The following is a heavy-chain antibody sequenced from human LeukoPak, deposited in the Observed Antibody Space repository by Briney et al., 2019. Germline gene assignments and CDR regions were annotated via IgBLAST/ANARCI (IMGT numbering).Heavy chain of an antibody. CDR2: IYHSGST. J-gene: IGHJ4*02. Sequence: PSETLSLTCAVSGGSISSGGYSWSWIRQPPGKGLEWIGYIYHSGSTYYNPSLKSRVTISVDRPKNQFSLKLSSVTAADTAVYYCASSTYYYGPGSDPIDYWGQGTLVTVSS. V-gene: IGHV4-30-2*01. D-gene: IGHD3-10*01. CDR1: GGSISSGGYS. CDR3: ASSTYYYGPGSDPIDY.